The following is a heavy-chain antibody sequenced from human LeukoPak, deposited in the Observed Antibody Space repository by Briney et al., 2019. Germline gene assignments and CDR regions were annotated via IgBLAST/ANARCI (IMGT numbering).Heavy chain of an antibody. D-gene: IGHD4-23*01. Sequence: EASVKVSCKASGGSFSSYAINWVRQAPGQGLEWMGGIIPIFGKANYAQKFQGRVTITADESTSTAYMELSSLRSEDTAVYYCARDTPNYGGNGTPFSLLDYWGQGTLDTVSS. J-gene: IGHJ4*02. V-gene: IGHV1-69*13. CDR2: IIPIFGKA. CDR1: GGSFSSYA. CDR3: ARDTPNYGGNGTPFSLLDY.